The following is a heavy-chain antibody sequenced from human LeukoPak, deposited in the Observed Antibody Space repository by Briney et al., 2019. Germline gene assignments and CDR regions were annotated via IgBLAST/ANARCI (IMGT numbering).Heavy chain of an antibody. V-gene: IGHV3-33*01. CDR1: GFTFSSYG. CDR2: IWYDGSNK. CDR3: AREYDSSGYYYAPGY. D-gene: IGHD3-22*01. J-gene: IGHJ4*02. Sequence: PGGSLRLSCAASGFTFSSYGMHWVRQAPGKGLEWVAVIWYDGSNKYYADSVKGRFTISRDNSKNTLYLQMNSLRAEDTAVYYCAREYDSSGYYYAPGYWGQGTLVTVSS.